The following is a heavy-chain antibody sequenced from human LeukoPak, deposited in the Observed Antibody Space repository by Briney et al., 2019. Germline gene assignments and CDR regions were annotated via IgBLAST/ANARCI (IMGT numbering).Heavy chain of an antibody. Sequence: GGSLRLSCAASGFTFSSYWMSWVRQAPGKGLEWVAIIRQDGSEIHYVDSVKGRFTISRDNAKNSLYLRMNSLTAEDTAVYYCARGVAVAGTSHFGYWGQGTLVTVSS. J-gene: IGHJ4*02. D-gene: IGHD6-19*01. CDR3: ARGVAVAGTSHFGY. CDR1: GFTFSSYW. CDR2: IRQDGSEI. V-gene: IGHV3-7*04.